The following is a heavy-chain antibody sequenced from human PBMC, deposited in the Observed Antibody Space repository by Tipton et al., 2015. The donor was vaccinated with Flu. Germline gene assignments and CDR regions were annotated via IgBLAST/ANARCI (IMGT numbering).Heavy chain of an antibody. CDR3: AKNNGPRSYKYGMDV. CDR1: GFDVSITS. D-gene: IGHD1-14*01. V-gene: IGHV3-9*01. Sequence: SLRLSCAVSGFDVSITSMSWVRRAPGKGLEWVSGISWNSDIDYADSVKGRFTISRDNARNSLYLQMNSLRVEDTAFYYCAKNNGPRSYKYGMDVWGQGTTVTVSS. J-gene: IGHJ6*02. CDR2: ISWNSDI.